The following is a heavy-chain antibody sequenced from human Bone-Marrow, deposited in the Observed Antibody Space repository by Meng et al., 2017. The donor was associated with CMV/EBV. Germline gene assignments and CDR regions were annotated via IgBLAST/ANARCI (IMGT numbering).Heavy chain of an antibody. J-gene: IGHJ4*02. CDR1: GFTFSDYY. D-gene: IGHD6-6*01. CDR2: IYSGGSST. V-gene: IGHV3-23*03. CDR3: AKDAVLDY. Sequence: GESLKISCAASGFTFSDYYMSWVRQAPGKGLEWVSVIYSGGSSTYYADSVKGRFTISRDNSKNTLYLQMNSLRAEDTAVYYCAKDAVLDYWGQGTLVTVSS.